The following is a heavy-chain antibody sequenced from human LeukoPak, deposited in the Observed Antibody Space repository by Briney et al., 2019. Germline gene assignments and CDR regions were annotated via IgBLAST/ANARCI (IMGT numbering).Heavy chain of an antibody. V-gene: IGHV3-48*01. J-gene: IGHJ4*02. CDR2: ISTTSTI. CDR3: ARELRGENFDF. CDR1: GFTFSSYN. Sequence: PGGSLRLSCAASGFTFSSYNMNWARQAPGEGLEWVSYISTTSTIFYADSVRGRFTISRDNAKNSLYLQMNSLRAEDTAVYYCARELRGENFDFWGQGTLVTVSA. D-gene: IGHD3-10*01.